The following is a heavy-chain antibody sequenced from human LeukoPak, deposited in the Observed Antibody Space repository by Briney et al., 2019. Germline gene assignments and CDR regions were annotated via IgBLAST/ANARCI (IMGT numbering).Heavy chain of an antibody. CDR2: IKQDGSER. CDR3: AKSSNRKDDY. J-gene: IGHJ4*02. Sequence: PGGSLRLSCAASGFTLSDYEMNWVRQAPGKGLEWVASIKQDGSERYYVDSVKGRFTISRDNAKNSLYLQMNSLRAEDTAVYYCAKSSNRKDDYGGQGTLVTVSS. D-gene: IGHD2-2*01. CDR1: GFTLSDYE. V-gene: IGHV3-7*01.